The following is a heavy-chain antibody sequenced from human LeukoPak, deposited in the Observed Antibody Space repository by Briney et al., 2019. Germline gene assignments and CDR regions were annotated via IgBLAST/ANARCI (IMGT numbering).Heavy chain of an antibody. Sequence: GGSLRLSCAASGFAFSSRIMSWVRQAPGEGLEWVSSISSSGDSTNYRDSVKGRFTISRDNSKNTLYLQMNCLRVEDTAAYYCAHMTGFDYWGQGSLVTVSS. CDR2: ISSSGDST. V-gene: IGHV3-23*01. D-gene: IGHD3-9*01. CDR3: AHMTGFDY. J-gene: IGHJ4*02. CDR1: GFAFSSRI.